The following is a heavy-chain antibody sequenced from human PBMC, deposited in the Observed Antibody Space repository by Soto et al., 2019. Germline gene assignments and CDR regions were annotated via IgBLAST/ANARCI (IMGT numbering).Heavy chain of an antibody. V-gene: IGHV4-61*01. CDR1: GGSVSSGSYY. CDR3: ASLSKVGYYYYGMDV. D-gene: IGHD1-26*01. Sequence: PLETLSLTCTVSGGSVSSGSYYWSWIRQPPGKGLEWIGYIYYSGSTNYIPSLKSRVTISVDTSKNQFSLKLSSVTAADTAVYYCASLSKVGYYYYGMDVWGQGTTVTVSS. J-gene: IGHJ6*02. CDR2: IYYSGST.